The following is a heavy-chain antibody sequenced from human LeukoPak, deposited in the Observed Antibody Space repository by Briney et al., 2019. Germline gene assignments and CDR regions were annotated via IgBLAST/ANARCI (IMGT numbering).Heavy chain of an antibody. CDR2: INHSGST. Sequence: PSETLSLTCAVYGGSFSGYYWSWIRQPPGKGLEWIGEINHSGSTNYNPSLKSRVTISVDTSKNQFSLKLSSVTAADTAVYYCARDSGYCSSTSCYTYAFDIWGQGTMVTVSS. V-gene: IGHV4-34*01. J-gene: IGHJ3*02. CDR3: ARDSGYCSSTSCYTYAFDI. CDR1: GGSFSGYY. D-gene: IGHD2-2*02.